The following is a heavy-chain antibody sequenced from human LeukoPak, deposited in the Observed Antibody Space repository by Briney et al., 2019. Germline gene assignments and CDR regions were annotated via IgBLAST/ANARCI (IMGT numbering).Heavy chain of an antibody. D-gene: IGHD1-26*01. Sequence: PGGSLRLSCAASGFTFSDYYMRWIRQAPGKGPEWVSYISSSGSTIYYADSVKGRFTISRDKAKNPLYLQMSSVSAEDTAVYYCASYSRSYYVRDYWGQGTLVTVSS. J-gene: IGHJ4*02. CDR2: ISSSGSTI. CDR1: GFTFSDYY. CDR3: ASYSRSYYVRDY. V-gene: IGHV3-11*04.